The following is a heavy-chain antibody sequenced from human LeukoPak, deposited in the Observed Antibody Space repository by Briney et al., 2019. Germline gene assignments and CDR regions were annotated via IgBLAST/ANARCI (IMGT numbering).Heavy chain of an antibody. J-gene: IGHJ4*02. Sequence: GASVTVSCKASGGTFSSYAISWVRQAPGQGLEWMGGIIPIFGTANYAQKFQGRVTITTDESTSTAYMELSSLRSEDTAVYYCASVAYYDSSPGPYWGQGTLVTVSS. CDR2: IIPIFGTA. CDR3: ASVAYYDSSPGPY. CDR1: GGTFSSYA. V-gene: IGHV1-69*05. D-gene: IGHD3-22*01.